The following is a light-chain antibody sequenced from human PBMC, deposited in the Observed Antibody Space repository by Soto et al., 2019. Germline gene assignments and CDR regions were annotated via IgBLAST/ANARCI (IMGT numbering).Light chain of an antibody. Sequence: EIVMTQSPATLSVSPGERATLSCRASQSVSVNLAWYQHKPGQAPRLLIYGASTRATGIPARFSGSASGTDFTLTISTLQSEDFAVYYCQQYNYWPPLYTFGQGTKLEI. CDR2: GAS. J-gene: IGKJ2*01. V-gene: IGKV3-15*01. CDR3: QQYNYWPPLYT. CDR1: QSVSVN.